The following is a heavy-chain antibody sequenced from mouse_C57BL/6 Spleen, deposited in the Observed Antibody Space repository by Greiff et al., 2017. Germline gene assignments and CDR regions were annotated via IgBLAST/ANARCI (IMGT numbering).Heavy chain of an antibody. CDR3: ARLYGSSSY. CDR2: INPNNGGT. V-gene: IGHV1-26*01. D-gene: IGHD1-1*01. J-gene: IGHJ2*01. Sequence: VQLQQSGPELVKPGASVKISCKASGYTFTDYYMNWVKQSHGKSLEWIGDINPNNGGTSYNQKFKGKATLTVDKSSSTAYMELRSLTSEDSAVYYCARLYGSSSYWGQGTTLTVSS. CDR1: GYTFTDYY.